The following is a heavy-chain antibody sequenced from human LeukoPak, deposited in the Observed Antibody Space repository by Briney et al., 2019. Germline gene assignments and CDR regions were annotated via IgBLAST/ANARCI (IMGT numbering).Heavy chain of an antibody. D-gene: IGHD3-10*01. CDR3: ARSVYGSGSYMDV. V-gene: IGHV3-33*08. J-gene: IGHJ6*03. CDR1: GFTFSSYG. CDR2: IRFDGDNK. Sequence: GRSLRLSCAAFGFTFSSYGMHWLRQAPGKGLEWVAVIRFDGDNKYYGEAVKGRFTIARNNAENKLFLQMNNLRADDTAVYFCARSVYGSGSYMDVWGQGTTVTVSS.